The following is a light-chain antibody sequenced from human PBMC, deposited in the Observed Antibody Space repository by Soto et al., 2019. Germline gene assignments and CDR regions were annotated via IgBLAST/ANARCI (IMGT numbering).Light chain of an antibody. CDR1: SSNIGTNY. J-gene: IGLJ2*01. CDR2: RNN. V-gene: IGLV1-47*01. CDR3: AAWYDSLLGGV. Sequence: QSVLTQPPSASGTPGQRVTISCSGSSSNIGTNYVYWYQQLPGTAPKLLIYRNNQRPSGVPDRFSGSKSGTSGSLAISGLRSEDEADYYCAAWYDSLLGGVFGGGTKLTVL.